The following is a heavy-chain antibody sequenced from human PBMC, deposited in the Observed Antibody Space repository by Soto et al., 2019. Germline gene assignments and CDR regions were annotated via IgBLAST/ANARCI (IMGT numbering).Heavy chain of an antibody. CDR3: ARDCDNWNYGWFDP. CDR2: INPNSGGT. V-gene: IGHV1-2*04. CDR1: GYTFTGYY. D-gene: IGHD1-7*01. Sequence: ASVKVSCKASGYTFTGYYMHWVRQAPGQGLEWMGWINPNSGGTNYAQKFQGWVTMTRDTSISTAYMELSRLRSDDTAVYYCARDCDNWNYGWFDPWGQGTLVTVSS. J-gene: IGHJ5*02.